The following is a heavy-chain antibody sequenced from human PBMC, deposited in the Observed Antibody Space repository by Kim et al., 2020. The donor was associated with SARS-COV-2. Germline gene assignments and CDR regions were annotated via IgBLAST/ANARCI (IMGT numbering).Heavy chain of an antibody. CDR2: IYSGGSST. Sequence: GGSLRLFCAASGFTFSSYAMSWVRQAPGKGLEWVSVIYSGGSSTYYADSVKGRFTISRDNSKNTLYLQMNSLRAEDTAVYYCAYCSSTSCYTNDAFDIWGQGTMVTVSS. V-gene: IGHV3-23*03. D-gene: IGHD2-2*02. J-gene: IGHJ3*02. CDR1: GFTFSSYA. CDR3: AYCSSTSCYTNDAFDI.